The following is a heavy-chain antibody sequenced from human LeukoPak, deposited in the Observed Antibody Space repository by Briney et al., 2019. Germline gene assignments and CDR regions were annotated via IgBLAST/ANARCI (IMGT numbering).Heavy chain of an antibody. CDR1: GFTVSSTY. J-gene: IGHJ4*02. CDR2: IYSGGST. V-gene: IGHV3-66*01. Sequence: GGSLRLSCAASGFTVSSTYMTWVRQAPGKGLEWVSLIYSGGSTIYADSVKGRFTISRDNSKNTVYLQMNSLRAEDTAVYYCARDRSGDSTAYCTDYWGQGTLVTVSS. D-gene: IGHD3-22*01. CDR3: ARDRSGDSTAYCTDY.